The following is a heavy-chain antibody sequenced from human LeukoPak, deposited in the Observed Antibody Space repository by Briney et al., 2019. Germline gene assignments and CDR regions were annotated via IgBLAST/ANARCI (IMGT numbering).Heavy chain of an antibody. CDR2: IKTDGSQI. CDR1: GFTFSSYW. J-gene: IGHJ4*02. CDR3: ARDLNWETY. Sequence: GGSLRLSCVASGFTFSSYWMTWVRQAPGKGLEWVANIKTDGSQIYYVDSVRGRFTISRYNAKNSLYLQMNSLRVEDTAVYYCARDLNWETYWGQGTLVSVSS. V-gene: IGHV3-7*01. D-gene: IGHD7-27*01.